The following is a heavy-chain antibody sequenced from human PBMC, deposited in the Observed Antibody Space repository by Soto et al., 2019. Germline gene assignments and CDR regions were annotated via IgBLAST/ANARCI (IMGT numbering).Heavy chain of an antibody. CDR3: ARDGQTYYDILTGYRPSYYYGMDV. J-gene: IGHJ6*02. Sequence: QVQLVQSGAEVKKPGASVKVSCKASGYTFTSYGISWVRQAPGQGLEWMGWISAYNGNTNYAQKLQGRVTMTTDTSTRTAYMELRSLRSDDTAVYYCARDGQTYYDILTGYRPSYYYGMDVWGQGTTVTVSS. D-gene: IGHD3-9*01. CDR1: GYTFTSYG. V-gene: IGHV1-18*01. CDR2: ISAYNGNT.